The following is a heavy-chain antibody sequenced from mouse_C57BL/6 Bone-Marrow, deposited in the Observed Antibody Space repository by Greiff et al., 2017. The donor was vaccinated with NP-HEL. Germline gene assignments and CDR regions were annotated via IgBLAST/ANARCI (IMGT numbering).Heavy chain of an antibody. CDR1: GYTFTDYY. J-gene: IGHJ1*03. V-gene: IGHV1-75*01. CDR3: AREGNYGSSWYFDV. D-gene: IGHD1-1*01. CDR2: IFPGSGST. Sequence: QVQLQQSGPELVKPGASVKISCKASGYTFTDYYINWVKQRPGQGLEWIGWIFPGSGSTYYNEKFKGKATLTVDQSSSTAYMLLSSLTSEDSAVYFCAREGNYGSSWYFDVWGTGTTVTVSS.